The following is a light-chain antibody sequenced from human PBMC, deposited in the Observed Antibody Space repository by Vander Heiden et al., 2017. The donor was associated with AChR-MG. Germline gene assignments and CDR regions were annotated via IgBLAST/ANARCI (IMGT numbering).Light chain of an antibody. J-gene: IGLJ3*02. V-gene: IGLV1-44*01. CDR3: AAWDDSLLGLV. CDR2: RGD. Sequence: QSVLTQPPSASGTPGQRVTISCSGSSSNIGSNTVNWYQRLPGTAPKLLIFRGDQRPSGVPDRFSGSKSDTSASLAISGLQSEDEADYYCAAWDDSLLGLVFGGGTKLT. CDR1: SSNIGSNT.